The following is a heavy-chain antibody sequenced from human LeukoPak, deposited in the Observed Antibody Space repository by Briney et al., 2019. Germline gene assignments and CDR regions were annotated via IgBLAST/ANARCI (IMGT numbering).Heavy chain of an antibody. V-gene: IGHV3-7*01. CDR3: ARPSLYYYGSETYFWFDL. Sequence: PGGSLRLSCAASGFTFTTYWMAWVRQAPGKGLEWVASIKQDGNEKYYVDSVKGRFTISRDSAESTLYLQMKSLKAEDTAFYYCARPSLYYYGSETYFWFDLWGQGTLVTVSS. J-gene: IGHJ5*02. D-gene: IGHD3-10*01. CDR2: IKQDGNEK. CDR1: GFTFTTYW.